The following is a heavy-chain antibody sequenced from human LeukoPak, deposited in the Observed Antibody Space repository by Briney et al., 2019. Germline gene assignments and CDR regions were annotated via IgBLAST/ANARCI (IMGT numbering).Heavy chain of an antibody. CDR3: TRVQAGRAGLMDV. D-gene: IGHD6-13*01. V-gene: IGHV3-74*01. Sequence: PGGSLRLSCTASGFTFGDYAVSWVRQAPGEGLVWVSRIDPDGSTTNYADSVKGRFTTSRDNAKNTLYLQMSSLRAEDTALYYCTRVQAGRAGLMDVWGRGTTVTVSS. J-gene: IGHJ6*02. CDR2: IDPDGSTT. CDR1: GFTFGDYA.